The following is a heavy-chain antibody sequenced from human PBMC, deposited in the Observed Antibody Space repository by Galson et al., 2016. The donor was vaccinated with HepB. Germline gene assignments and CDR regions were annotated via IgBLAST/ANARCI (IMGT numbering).Heavy chain of an antibody. D-gene: IGHD5-18*01. CDR3: AKDAGQLWPDLYNWLDP. Sequence: SLRLSCAASGFTFSSYGMHWVRQAPGKGLEWVAVISYDRSNKYYADSVKGRFTISRDNSKNTLYLQMKSLRAEDTAVYYCAKDAGQLWPDLYNWLDPWGQGTLVTVSS. CDR2: ISYDRSNK. V-gene: IGHV3-30*18. J-gene: IGHJ5*02. CDR1: GFTFSSYG.